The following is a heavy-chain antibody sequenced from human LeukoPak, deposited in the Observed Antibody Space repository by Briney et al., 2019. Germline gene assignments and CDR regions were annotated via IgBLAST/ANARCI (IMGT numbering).Heavy chain of an antibody. CDR2: ISSGGYTM. J-gene: IGHJ4*02. CDR1: GFTFSTYE. V-gene: IGHV3-48*03. CDR3: ARGRGSSG. Sequence: GGSLRLSCAASGFTFSTYEMNWVRQAPGKGLEWVSYISSGGYTMYYADSVKGRFTISRDNAKNSLSLQMNSLRAEDTAVYYCARGRGSSGWGEGTLVAVSS. D-gene: IGHD6-19*01.